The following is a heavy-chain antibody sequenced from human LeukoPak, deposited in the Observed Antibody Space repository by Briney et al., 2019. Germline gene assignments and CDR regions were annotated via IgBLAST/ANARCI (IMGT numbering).Heavy chain of an antibody. J-gene: IGHJ5*02. Sequence: SVKVSCKASGGTFSSYAISWVRQAPGQGLEWMGGIIPIFGTANYAQKFQGRVTITADESTSTAYMELSSLRSEDTAVYYCAGIAARPYNWFDPWGQGTLVTASS. V-gene: IGHV1-69*01. CDR1: GGTFSSYA. CDR2: IIPIFGTA. D-gene: IGHD6-6*01. CDR3: AGIAARPYNWFDP.